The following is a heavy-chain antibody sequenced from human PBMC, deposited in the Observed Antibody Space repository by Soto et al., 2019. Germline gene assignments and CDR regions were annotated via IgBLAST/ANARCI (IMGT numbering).Heavy chain of an antibody. J-gene: IGHJ5*02. CDR2: ISGSGGST. CDR3: HGSSWLNWFDP. CDR1: GCTFSSYS. Sequence: GGSLRLSCAASGCTFSSYSMSWVRQAPGKGLEWVSAISGSGGSTYYADSVKGRFTISRDNSKNTLYLQMNSLRAEDTAVYYCHGSSWLNWFDPWGQGTLVTVSS. D-gene: IGHD6-13*01. V-gene: IGHV3-23*01.